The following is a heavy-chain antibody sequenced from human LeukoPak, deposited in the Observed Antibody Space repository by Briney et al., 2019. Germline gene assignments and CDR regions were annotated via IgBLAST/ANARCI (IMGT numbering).Heavy chain of an antibody. Sequence: ASVKVSCKASGGTFSSYAISWVRQAPGQGLEWMGGIIPIFGTANYAQKFQGRVTITTDESTSTAYMELSSLRSEDTAVYYRASSYGGDWFDPWGQGTLVTVSS. J-gene: IGHJ5*02. CDR2: IIPIFGTA. D-gene: IGHD3-16*01. CDR3: ASSYGGDWFDP. V-gene: IGHV1-69*05. CDR1: GGTFSSYA.